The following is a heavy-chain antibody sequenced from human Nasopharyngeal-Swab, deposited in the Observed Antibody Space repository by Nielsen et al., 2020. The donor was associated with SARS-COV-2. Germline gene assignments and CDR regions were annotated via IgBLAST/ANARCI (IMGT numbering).Heavy chain of an antibody. CDR3: AGAPSPNSFYYFMDV. CDR2: ISSGTSTI. J-gene: IGHJ6*03. CDR1: GFTLATYE. Sequence: GSLRLSCVASGFTLATYEMNWVRQAPGKGLEWLSYISSGTSTIYYADSVKGRFTISRDNAKNSLYLQMDSLRAEDTAVYYCAGAPSPNSFYYFMDVWGKGTTVTVSS. V-gene: IGHV3-48*03. D-gene: IGHD3-10*01.